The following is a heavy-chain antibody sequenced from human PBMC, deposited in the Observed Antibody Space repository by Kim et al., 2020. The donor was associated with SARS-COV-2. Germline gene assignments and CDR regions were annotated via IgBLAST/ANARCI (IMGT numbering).Heavy chain of an antibody. V-gene: IGHV4-61*08. J-gene: IGHJ4*02. CDR1: GGSVSSGDYY. CDR3: ARGSYGYDH. Sequence: SETLSLTCTVSGGSVSSGDYYWTWIRQPPGKGLEWIGYIYYSGSTNYNPSLKSRVTISADTSKTQFSLKLDSVPAADTAVYYCARGSYGYDHWGQGTLVTVSS. CDR2: IYYSGST. D-gene: IGHD5-18*01.